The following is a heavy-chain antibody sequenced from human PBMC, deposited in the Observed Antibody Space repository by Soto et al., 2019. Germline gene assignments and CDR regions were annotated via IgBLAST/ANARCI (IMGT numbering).Heavy chain of an antibody. V-gene: IGHV3-11*01. D-gene: IGHD2-2*01. J-gene: IGHJ5*02. Sequence: GGSLRLSCAASGFTFSDYYMSWIRQAPGKGLEWVSYISSSGSTIYYADSVKGRSTISRDNAKNSLYLQMNSLRAEDTAVYYCARGVDNLVPAGEHWFDPWGQGTLVTVSS. CDR1: GFTFSDYY. CDR3: ARGVDNLVPAGEHWFDP. CDR2: ISSSGSTI.